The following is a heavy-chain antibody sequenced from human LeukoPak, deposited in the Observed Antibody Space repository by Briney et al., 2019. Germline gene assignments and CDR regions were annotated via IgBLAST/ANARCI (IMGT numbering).Heavy chain of an antibody. Sequence: GGSLRLSCAASGFTFSSYEMDWVRQAPGKGLEWVSYISSSGSTIYYADSVKGRFTISRDNAKNTLYLQMNSLRAEDTAVYYCARGETYYYHGMDVWGQGTTVTVSS. CDR1: GFTFSSYE. V-gene: IGHV3-48*03. J-gene: IGHJ6*02. CDR2: ISSSGSTI. CDR3: ARGETYYYHGMDV.